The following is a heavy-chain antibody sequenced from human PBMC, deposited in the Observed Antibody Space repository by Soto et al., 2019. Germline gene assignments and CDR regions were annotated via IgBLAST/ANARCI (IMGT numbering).Heavy chain of an antibody. V-gene: IGHV1-18*01. CDR3: ARSSNWGSPWDAFDI. D-gene: IGHD7-27*01. CDR1: GYTFTSYG. CDR2: ISAYNGNT. J-gene: IGHJ3*02. Sequence: ASVKVSCKASGYTFTSYGISWVRQAPGQGLEWMGWISAYNGNTNYAQKLQGRVTMTTDTSTSTAYMELRSLRSDDTAVYYCARSSNWGSPWDAFDIWGQGTMVTVSS.